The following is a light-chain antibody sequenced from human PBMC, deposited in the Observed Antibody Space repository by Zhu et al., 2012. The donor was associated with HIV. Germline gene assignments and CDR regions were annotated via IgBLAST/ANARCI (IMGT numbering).Light chain of an antibody. CDR2: GAS. V-gene: IGKV3-15*01. CDR1: QSVDSH. Sequence: EIVMTQYPATLSVSPGERATLYCRASQSVDSHLAWYRQKAGQAPRLLIYGASTRPPGIPARFIGSGSGTEFALTISSLQSEDIAVYYCHQYKDWPPWTFGHGTKVEF. J-gene: IGKJ1*01. CDR3: HQYKDWPPWT.